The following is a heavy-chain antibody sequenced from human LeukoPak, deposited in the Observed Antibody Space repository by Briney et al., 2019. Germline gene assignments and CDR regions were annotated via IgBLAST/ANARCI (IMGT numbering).Heavy chain of an antibody. CDR2: ISYDGSNK. CDR1: GFTFSSYA. Sequence: GRSLRLFCAASGFTFSSYAMHWGRQAPGKGLEWVAVISYDGSNKYYADSVKGRFTISRDNSKNTLYLQMNSLRAEDTAVYYCARVDIQLYSSSCLDYWGQGTLVTVSS. D-gene: IGHD6-13*01. J-gene: IGHJ4*02. V-gene: IGHV3-30*04. CDR3: ARVDIQLYSSSCLDY.